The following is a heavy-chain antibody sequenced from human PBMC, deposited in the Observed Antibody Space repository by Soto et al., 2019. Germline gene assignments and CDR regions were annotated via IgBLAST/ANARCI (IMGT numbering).Heavy chain of an antibody. J-gene: IGHJ6*02. CDR1: GGTFSSYA. V-gene: IGHV1-69*01. CDR2: VIPIFGTA. Sequence: QVQLVQSGAEVKKPGSSVKVSCKASGGTFSSYAIIRVRQAPGHGLEWMGGVIPIFGTANYAKKFQGRVTHTADEATRTAYMEIRSMRSEDTAVYYCASTSYGTERYYYYYYGMDFWGQGTTVTVSS. CDR3: ASTSYGTERYYYYYYGMDF. D-gene: IGHD5-18*01.